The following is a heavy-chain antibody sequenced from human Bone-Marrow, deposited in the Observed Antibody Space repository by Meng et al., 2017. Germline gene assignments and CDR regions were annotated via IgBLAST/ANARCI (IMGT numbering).Heavy chain of an antibody. Sequence: QLHLRDSVPGLCKPSPTLSPTCAISGDSVSSNSAAWNWIRQSPSRGLEWLGRTYYRSKWYNDYAVSVKSRITINPDTSKNQFSLQLNSVTPEDTAVYYCARDSIQLWSRDLFDYWGQGTLVTVSS. V-gene: IGHV6-1*01. J-gene: IGHJ4*02. CDR3: ARDSIQLWSRDLFDY. CDR2: TYYRSKWYN. D-gene: IGHD5-18*01. CDR1: GDSVSSNSAA.